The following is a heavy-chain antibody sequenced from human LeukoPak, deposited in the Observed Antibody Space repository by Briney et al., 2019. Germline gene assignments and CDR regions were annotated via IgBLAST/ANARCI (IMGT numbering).Heavy chain of an antibody. J-gene: IGHJ4*02. Sequence: GSLRLSCTASGFTFNTAWMSWIRQPPGRGLEWIGEINHSGRTNYNPSLKSRVTISVDTSKNQFSLKLSSVTAADTAVYYCAREGFGELSHFDYWGQGTLVTVSS. D-gene: IGHD3-10*01. CDR1: GFTFNTAW. CDR3: AREGFGELSHFDY. V-gene: IGHV4-34*01. CDR2: INHSGRT.